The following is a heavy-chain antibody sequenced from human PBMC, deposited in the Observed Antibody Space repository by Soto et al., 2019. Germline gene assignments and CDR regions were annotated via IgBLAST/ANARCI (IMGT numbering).Heavy chain of an antibody. V-gene: IGHV1-2*04. D-gene: IGHD3-10*01. Sequence: QVQLVQSGAEVKKPGASVKVSCKASGYTFTGYYMHWVRQAPGQGLECMGWINPNSGGTNYAQKFQGWVTMTRDTSISTAYMELSRLRSDDTAVYYCAREEYYYGSGLDYWGQGTLVTVSS. J-gene: IGHJ4*02. CDR2: INPNSGGT. CDR3: AREEYYYGSGLDY. CDR1: GYTFTGYY.